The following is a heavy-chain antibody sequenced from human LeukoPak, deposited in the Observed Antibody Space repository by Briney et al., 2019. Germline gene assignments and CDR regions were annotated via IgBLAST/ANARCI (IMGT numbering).Heavy chain of an antibody. CDR1: GGAISNSNW. V-gene: IGHV4-4*02. D-gene: IGHD3-10*01. Sequence: SETLSLTCAVSGGAISNSNWWSWVRQPPGKGLEWIGEIYHSGRDNYNPSLKSRVTISIDESNNQFSLKLYSVTAADTAVYYCARHGSGTYFVSWGQGTLVTVSS. J-gene: IGHJ5*02. CDR2: IYHSGRD. CDR3: ARHGSGTYFVS.